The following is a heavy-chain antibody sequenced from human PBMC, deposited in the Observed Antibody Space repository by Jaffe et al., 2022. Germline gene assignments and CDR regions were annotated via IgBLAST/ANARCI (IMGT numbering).Heavy chain of an antibody. CDR3: AKDSSDDYALWRSPYAFDI. V-gene: IGHV3-23*01. D-gene: IGHD4-17*01. CDR1: GFTFSSYA. J-gene: IGHJ3*02. Sequence: EVQLLESGGGLVQPGGSLRLSCAASGFTFSSYAMSWVRQAPGKGLEWVSAISGSGGSTYYADSVKGRFTISRDNSKNTLYLQMNSLRAEDTAVYYCAKDSSDDYALWRSPYAFDIWGQGTMVTVSS. CDR2: ISGSGGST.